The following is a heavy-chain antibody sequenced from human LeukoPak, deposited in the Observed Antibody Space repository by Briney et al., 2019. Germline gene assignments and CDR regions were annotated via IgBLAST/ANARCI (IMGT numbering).Heavy chain of an antibody. D-gene: IGHD3-9*01. V-gene: IGHV1-18*01. CDR1: GYTFTNHG. CDR2: VSTYNGNT. J-gene: IGHJ4*02. CDR3: ARHRATLRGNNYDLLTGYYTGWDY. Sequence: ASVKVSCKASGYTFTNHGISWVRQAPGQGLEWMGWVSTYNGNTNYAQNFQDRVTMTTDRSTSTAYMELRSLTSDDTAVYYCARHRATLRGNNYDLLTGYYTGWDYWAQGTLVSVSS.